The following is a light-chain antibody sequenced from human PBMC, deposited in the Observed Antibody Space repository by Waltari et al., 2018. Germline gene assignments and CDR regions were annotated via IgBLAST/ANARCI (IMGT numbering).Light chain of an antibody. CDR3: GTWDNSLNGGV. Sequence: QSVLTQPPSVSAAPGQKVTIPCSGSGSNIGNKYVSWYQQFPGTVPKLLIYDDNKRPSGIPDRFSGSKSGTSATLGITGLQTGDEADYYCGTWDNSLNGGVFGGGTKLTVL. CDR1: GSNIGNKY. CDR2: DDN. J-gene: IGLJ2*01. V-gene: IGLV1-51*01.